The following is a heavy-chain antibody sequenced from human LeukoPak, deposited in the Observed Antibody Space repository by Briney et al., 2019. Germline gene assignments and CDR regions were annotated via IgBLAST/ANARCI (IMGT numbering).Heavy chain of an antibody. CDR1: GYSISSGYY. D-gene: IGHD6-13*01. J-gene: IGHJ4*02. CDR3: ARGGEMGAAAGYYFDY. Sequence: SETLSLTCTVSGYSISSGYYWGWIRQPPAKGLAWIGYIYYSGSTNYNPSLKSRVTIPVDTSTNQFSLKLRSVTAADTAVYYCARGGEMGAAAGYYFDYWGQGTLVTVSS. V-gene: IGHV4-38-2*02. CDR2: IYYSGST.